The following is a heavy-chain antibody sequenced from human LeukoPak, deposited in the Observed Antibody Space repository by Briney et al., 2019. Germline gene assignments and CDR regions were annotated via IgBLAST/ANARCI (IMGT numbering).Heavy chain of an antibody. CDR2: VYYSGGT. J-gene: IGHJ3*02. CDR1: GGSISTTSYY. V-gene: IGHV4-39*01. CDR3: ARRPDPIDI. Sequence: SETLSLTCIVSGGSISTTSYYWVWIRQPPGKGLEWIGSVYYSGGTYYNPSLKSRVTISVDTSKHQFSLNLSSVTAAYTAVFYRARRPDPIDIWGKGTLVTVSS.